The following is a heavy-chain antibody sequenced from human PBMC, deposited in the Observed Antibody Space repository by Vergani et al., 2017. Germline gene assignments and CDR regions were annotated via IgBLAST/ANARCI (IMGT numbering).Heavy chain of an antibody. Sequence: EVQLLESGGGLVQPGGSLRLSCAASGFTFSSYSMNWVRQAPGKGLEWVSSISRSSSYIHYSDSLKGRFTISRDNAKSSLYLQMNSLRAEDTGVYYCARDRYYLGSWSYPYFYYYGLDVWGQGTAVTVSS. CDR1: GFTFSSYS. D-gene: IGHD3-10*01. CDR3: ARDRYYLGSWSYPYFYYYGLDV. CDR2: ISRSSSYI. J-gene: IGHJ6*02. V-gene: IGHV3-21*01.